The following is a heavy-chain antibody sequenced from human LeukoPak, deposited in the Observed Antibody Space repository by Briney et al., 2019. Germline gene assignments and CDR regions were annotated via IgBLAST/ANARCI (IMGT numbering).Heavy chain of an antibody. D-gene: IGHD3-10*01. CDR2: IETSGST. V-gene: IGHV4-61*02. J-gene: IGHJ4*02. CDR1: GGSFRSGSYY. CDR3: ARGVYYYGSGSYYNSYYFDY. Sequence: SQTLSLTCTVSGGSFRSGSYYWSWIRQPAGKGLEWIGRIETSGSTNYNPSLKSRVTISVDTSKNQFSLKVSSVTAADTAVYYCARGVYYYGSGSYYNSYYFDYWGQGTLVTVSS.